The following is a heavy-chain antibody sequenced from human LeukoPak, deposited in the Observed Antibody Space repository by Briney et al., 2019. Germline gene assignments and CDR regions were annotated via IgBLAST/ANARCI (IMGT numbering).Heavy chain of an antibody. V-gene: IGHV3-48*01. CDR2: ISGSRRTI. J-gene: IGHJ6*03. CDR3: ARDSSGYDVRYYYYYMDV. Sequence: PGGSLRLSCAASGFTFSSNSMNWVRQAPGKGVEWVSYISGSRRTIYYADSVKGRFTISRDNAKNSLYLQMNSLRAEDTAVYYCARDSSGYDVRYYYYYMDVWGKGTTVTVSS. D-gene: IGHD5-12*01. CDR1: GFTFSSNS.